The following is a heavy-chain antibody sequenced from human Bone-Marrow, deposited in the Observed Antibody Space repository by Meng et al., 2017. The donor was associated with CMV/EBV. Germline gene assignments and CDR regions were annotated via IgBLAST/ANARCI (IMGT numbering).Heavy chain of an antibody. V-gene: IGHV1-69*05. CDR1: GGTFSSYA. J-gene: IGHJ4*02. D-gene: IGHD6-13*01. Sequence: SVKVSCKASGGTFSSYAISWVRQAPGQGLEWMGGIIPIFGTANYAQKFQGRVTMTRNTSISTAYMELSSLRSEDTAVYYCTRGLGDSSWYDQGDYWGQGTLVTVSS. CDR2: IIPIFGTA. CDR3: TRGLGDSSWYDQGDY.